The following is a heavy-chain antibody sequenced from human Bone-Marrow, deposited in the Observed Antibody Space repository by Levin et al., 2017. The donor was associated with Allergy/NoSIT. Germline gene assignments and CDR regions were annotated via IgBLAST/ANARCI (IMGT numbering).Heavy chain of an antibody. CDR1: GYTFTSYG. J-gene: IGHJ4*02. D-gene: IGHD3-22*01. CDR3: SRDWDYYDSSGYPGRPFDY. CDR2: ISAYNGNT. Sequence: ASVKVSCKASGYTFTSYGISWVRQAPGQGLEWMGWISAYNGNTNYAQKLQGRVTMTTDTSTSTAYMELRSLRSDDTAVYYCSRDWDYYDSSGYPGRPFDYWGQGTLVTVSS. V-gene: IGHV1-18*01.